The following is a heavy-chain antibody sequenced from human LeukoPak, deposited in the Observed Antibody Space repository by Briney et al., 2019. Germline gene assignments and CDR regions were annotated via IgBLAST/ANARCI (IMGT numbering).Heavy chain of an antibody. CDR2: INEDGSTT. J-gene: IGHJ4*02. Sequence: GGSLRLSCAASGFTFRSYWMGWVRQTPGKGLEWLANINEDGSTTYYVDSVKGRFTISRNNADNSLYLQMNSLRAEDTAVYYCARDVTYYFDYWGQGTLVTVSS. CDR1: GFTFRSYW. V-gene: IGHV3-7*01. D-gene: IGHD3-16*01. CDR3: ARDVTYYFDY.